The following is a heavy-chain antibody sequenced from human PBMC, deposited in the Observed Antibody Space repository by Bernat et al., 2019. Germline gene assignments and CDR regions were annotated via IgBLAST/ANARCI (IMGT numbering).Heavy chain of an antibody. Sequence: EVQLVESGGGLVQPGGSLRLSCSAPGFTFITYAMHWVRQAPGKGLEYVSSISSNGRGTYYADSVKGRFTISRDNSKNTLYLQMSSLRPGDTAVYYCVKDKWIDYWGQGTLVTVSS. CDR2: ISSNGRGT. V-gene: IGHV3-64D*06. J-gene: IGHJ4*02. CDR1: GFTFITYA. CDR3: VKDKWIDY. D-gene: IGHD1-26*01.